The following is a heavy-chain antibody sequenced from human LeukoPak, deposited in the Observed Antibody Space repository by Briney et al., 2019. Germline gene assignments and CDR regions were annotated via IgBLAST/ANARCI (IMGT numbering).Heavy chain of an antibody. D-gene: IGHD5-24*01. Sequence: ASVKVSCNASGYTFTGYYMHWVRQAPGQGLEWMGWTNPNSGGTNYAQKFQGRVTMTGDTSISTAYMELSRLRSDDTAVYYCARGRTEWLHFDYWGQGTLVTVSS. V-gene: IGHV1-2*02. CDR2: TNPNSGGT. J-gene: IGHJ4*02. CDR3: ARGRTEWLHFDY. CDR1: GYTFTGYY.